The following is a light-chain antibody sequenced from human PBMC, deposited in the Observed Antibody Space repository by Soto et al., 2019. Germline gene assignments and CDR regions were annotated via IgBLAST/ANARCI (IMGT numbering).Light chain of an antibody. CDR2: GAS. CDR1: QSVSSTY. J-gene: IGKJ3*01. Sequence: EIVLTQSPGTLSLSPGERATLSCRASQSVSSTYLAWYQQKPGQAPRLLIYGASSRASGIPDRFSGSGSGTDFTLTISRLDPEDFAVYYCQQYGRSSLTFGPG. CDR3: QQYGRSSLT. V-gene: IGKV3-20*01.